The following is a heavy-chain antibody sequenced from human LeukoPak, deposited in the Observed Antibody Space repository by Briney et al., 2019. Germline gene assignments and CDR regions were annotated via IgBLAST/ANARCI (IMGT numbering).Heavy chain of an antibody. CDR3: ARARYCTSTSCYIDY. D-gene: IGHD2-2*02. Sequence: GGSLRLSCAASGFTFSSYAMNWVRQAPGKGLEWVSSISGSGSSTYYADSVRGRFSISRDNSKNTLYLQMNSLRAEDTALYYCARARYCTSTSCYIDYWGQGTLVTVSS. CDR1: GFTFSSYA. J-gene: IGHJ4*02. V-gene: IGHV3-23*01. CDR2: ISGSGSST.